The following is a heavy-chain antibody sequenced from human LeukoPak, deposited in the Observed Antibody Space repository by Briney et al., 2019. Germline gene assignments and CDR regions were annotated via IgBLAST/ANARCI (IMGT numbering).Heavy chain of an antibody. CDR2: INNSGGST. V-gene: IGHV3-23*01. Sequence: PGGSLRLSRAASGFTFSSYAMSWVRQAPGKGLEWVSSINNSGGSTYYADSVKGRFTISRDNSKNTLYLQMNSLRAEDTAVYYCAKGRGFWYYYYMDVWGKGTTVTVSS. CDR3: AKGRGFWYYYYMDV. CDR1: GFTFSSYA. J-gene: IGHJ6*03. D-gene: IGHD3-10*01.